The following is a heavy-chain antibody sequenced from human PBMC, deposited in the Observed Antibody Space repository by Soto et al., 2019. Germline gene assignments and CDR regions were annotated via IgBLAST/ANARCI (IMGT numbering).Heavy chain of an antibody. CDR2: ISGSGGGT. V-gene: IGHV3-23*01. Sequence: PVRPLTVSCTSSGFNSGSLGLSWVRQAPGKGLEWVSSISGSGGGTYYADSVTDRFTISRDNSKNTLYLQMNSLRAEDTALYYCARDYYFDYWGQGILVTVS. CDR1: GFNSGSLG. J-gene: IGHJ4*02. CDR3: ARDYYFDY.